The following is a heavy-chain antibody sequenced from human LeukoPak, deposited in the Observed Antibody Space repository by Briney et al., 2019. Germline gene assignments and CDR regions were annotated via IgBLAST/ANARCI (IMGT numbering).Heavy chain of an antibody. V-gene: IGHV3-30-3*01. CDR1: GFTFSSYA. Sequence: GRSLRLSCAASGFTFSSYAMHWVRQAPGKGLEWVAVISYDGSNKYYADSVKGRFTISRDNSKNTLYLQMNSLRAEDTAVYYCARDTNIAVAAYDAFDIWGQGTMVTVSS. J-gene: IGHJ3*02. CDR2: ISYDGSNK. CDR3: ARDTNIAVAAYDAFDI. D-gene: IGHD6-19*01.